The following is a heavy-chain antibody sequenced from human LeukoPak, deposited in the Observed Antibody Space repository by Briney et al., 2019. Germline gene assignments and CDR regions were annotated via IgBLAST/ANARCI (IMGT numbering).Heavy chain of an antibody. V-gene: IGHV3-30-3*01. J-gene: IGHJ4*02. CDR1: GFTFSSYA. CDR3: AKGLNSGSYLGLVY. Sequence: GGSLRLSCAASGFTFSSYAMHWVRQAPGKGLEWVAVISYDGSNKYYADSVKGRFTISRDNSKNTLYLQMNSLRAEDTAVYYCAKGLNSGSYLGLVYWGQGTLVTVSS. D-gene: IGHD1-26*01. CDR2: ISYDGSNK.